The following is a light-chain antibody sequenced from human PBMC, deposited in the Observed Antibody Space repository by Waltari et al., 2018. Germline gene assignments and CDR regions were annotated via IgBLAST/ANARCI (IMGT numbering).Light chain of an antibody. CDR3: CSYAGSSTFGV. J-gene: IGLJ2*01. CDR1: RNDIGGYNY. CDR2: DVT. Sequence: QSALTQPASVSGSPGQSITISCTGTRNDIGGYNYVSWYQQHPGNAPKLMIYDVTKRPSWVSDRFSGSKSGNTASLTISGLQPEDESDYYCCSYAGSSTFGVFGGGTKLTVL. V-gene: IGLV2-23*02.